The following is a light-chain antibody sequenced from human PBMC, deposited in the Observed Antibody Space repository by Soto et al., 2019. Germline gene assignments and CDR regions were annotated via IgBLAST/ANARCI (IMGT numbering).Light chain of an antibody. V-gene: IGLV2-14*02. CDR2: EGN. J-gene: IGLJ1*01. CDR1: RNDIGTYNL. CDR3: LSYTTTSTYV. Sequence: QSVLTQPASVSESPGQSISISCGGGRNDIGTYNLVSWYQQHPGKAPKLIIYEGNKRPSGVSNRFSGSKSGNTASLTISGLQAEDEADYYCLSYTTTSTYVFGTGTKLTVL.